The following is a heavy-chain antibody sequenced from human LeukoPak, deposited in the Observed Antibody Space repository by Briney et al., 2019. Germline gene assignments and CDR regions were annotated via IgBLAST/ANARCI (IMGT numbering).Heavy chain of an antibody. J-gene: IGHJ4*02. D-gene: IGHD4/OR15-4a*01. CDR3: ARYAAFADYQSHLTHFDY. CDR2: IYYSGST. Sequence: SETLSLTCTVSGGSISSYYWSWIRQPPGKGLEWIGYIYYSGSTNYNPSLKSRVTISVDTSKNQFSLRLSSATAADTALYYCARYAAFADYQSHLTHFDYWGQGTLVTVSS. V-gene: IGHV4-59*08. CDR1: GGSISSYY.